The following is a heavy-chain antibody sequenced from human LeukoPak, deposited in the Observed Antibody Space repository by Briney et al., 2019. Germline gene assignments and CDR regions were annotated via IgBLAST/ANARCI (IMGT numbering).Heavy chain of an antibody. CDR1: GYTLTELS. V-gene: IGHV1-24*01. CDR2: FDPEDGET. J-gene: IGHJ5*02. Sequence: VAAVTVSCKVSGYTLTELSMHWVGQAPGKGLEWMGGFDPEDGETIYAQKFQGRVTMTEDTSTDTAYMELSSLRSEDTAVYYCARGPRDWFDPWGQGTLVTVSS. CDR3: ARGPRDWFDP.